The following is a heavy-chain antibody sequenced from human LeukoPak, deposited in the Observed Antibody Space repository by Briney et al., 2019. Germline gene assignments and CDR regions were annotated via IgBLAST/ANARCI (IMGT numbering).Heavy chain of an antibody. CDR1: GDSISSSNW. Sequence: PSETLSLTCTVSGDSISSSNWWNWVRLPPGKGLDWIGEISHTGSTKYSPSLKDRVTISKDNSRNQFSLKLNSVTAADTASYYCTRSSGWWSLDYWGQGALVTVSS. D-gene: IGHD6-19*01. J-gene: IGHJ4*02. V-gene: IGHV4-4*02. CDR3: TRSSGWWSLDY. CDR2: ISHTGST.